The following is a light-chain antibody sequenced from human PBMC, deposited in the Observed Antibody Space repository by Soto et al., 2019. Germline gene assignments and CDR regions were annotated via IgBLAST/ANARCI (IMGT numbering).Light chain of an antibody. J-gene: IGLJ1*01. CDR1: SSDVGGYSR. CDR3: NSYTSSNTRV. CDR2: EVS. V-gene: IGLV2-14*01. Sequence: QSSPTHPAPRSGSPGQSVTISCTATSSDVGGYSRVSWYQHRPGKAPKLIIYEVSDRPSGVSNRFCGSKSGNTASLTISGLQAEDEADYYCNSYTSSNTRVFGTGTKV.